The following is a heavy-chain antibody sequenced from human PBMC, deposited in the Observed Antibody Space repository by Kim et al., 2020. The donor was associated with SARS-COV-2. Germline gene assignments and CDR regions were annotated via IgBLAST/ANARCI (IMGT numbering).Heavy chain of an antibody. Sequence: ASVKVSCKASGYTFTSYYMHWVRQAPGQGLEWMGIINPSGGSTSYAQKFQGRVTMTRDTSTSTVYMELSSLRSEDTAVYYCARDQGSGFPGPNDYGGKSLYYYYGMDVWGQGTTVSVSS. J-gene: IGHJ6*02. CDR2: INPSGGST. V-gene: IGHV1-46*01. CDR1: GYTFTSYY. D-gene: IGHD4-17*01. CDR3: ARDQGSGFPGPNDYGGKSLYYYYGMDV.